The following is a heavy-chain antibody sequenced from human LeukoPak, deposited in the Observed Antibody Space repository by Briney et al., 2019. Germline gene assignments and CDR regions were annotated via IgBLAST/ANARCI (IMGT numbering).Heavy chain of an antibody. J-gene: IGHJ4*02. CDR1: GFTFSDYY. V-gene: IGHV3-20*04. CDR3: ARDNMVRGVIAPFDY. Sequence: PGGSLRLSCAASGFTFSDYYMSWIRQAPGKGLEWVSGINWNGGSTAYADSVKGRFTISRDNAKNSLYLQMNSLRAEDTALYYCARDNMVRGVIAPFDYWGQGTLVTVSS. D-gene: IGHD3-10*01. CDR2: INWNGGST.